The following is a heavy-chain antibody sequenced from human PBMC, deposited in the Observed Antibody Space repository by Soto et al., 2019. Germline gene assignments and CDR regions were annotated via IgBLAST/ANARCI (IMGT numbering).Heavy chain of an antibody. CDR3: AKNSTNLYSSGWYSFDY. Sequence: EVQLVESGGGLVQPGRSLRLSCAASGFTFDDYAMHWVRQAPGKGLEWVSGISWDSGSIGYADSVKGRFTISRDNAKNSLYLQMNSLRAEDTALYYCAKNSTNLYSSGWYSFDYWGQGTLVTVSS. V-gene: IGHV3-9*01. CDR1: GFTFDDYA. D-gene: IGHD6-19*01. J-gene: IGHJ4*02. CDR2: ISWDSGSI.